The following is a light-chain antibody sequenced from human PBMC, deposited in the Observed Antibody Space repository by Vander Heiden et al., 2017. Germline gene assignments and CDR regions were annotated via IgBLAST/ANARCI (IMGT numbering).Light chain of an antibody. Sequence: EIVLTQSPATLSVSPGERATLTCSASQSVSSNLSWYQQKPGQAPRLLIYGASTSATGIPARFSGSGSGTDFTLTISSLQSEDFAVYYCQQYKNWPPYTFGQGTKLEIK. J-gene: IGKJ2*01. CDR2: GAS. CDR3: QQYKNWPPYT. V-gene: IGKV3-15*01. CDR1: QSVSSN.